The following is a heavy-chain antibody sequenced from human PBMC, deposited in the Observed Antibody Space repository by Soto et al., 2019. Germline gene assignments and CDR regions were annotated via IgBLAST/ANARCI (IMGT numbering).Heavy chain of an antibody. CDR2: IYPGDSDT. V-gene: IGHV5-51*01. CDR3: ARRHYYDSSGYSRAGGAFDI. J-gene: IGHJ3*02. CDR1: GYSFTIYL. Sequence: GESLNISCNGSGYSFTIYLMGWVRQMPGKGLEWMGIIYPGDSDTRYSPSFQGQVTISADKSISTAYLQWSSLRASDTAMYYCARRHYYDSSGYSRAGGAFDIWGQGTMVTVSS. D-gene: IGHD3-22*01.